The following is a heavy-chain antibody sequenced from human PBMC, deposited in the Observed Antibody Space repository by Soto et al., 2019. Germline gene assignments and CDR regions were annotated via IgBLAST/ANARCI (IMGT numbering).Heavy chain of an antibody. V-gene: IGHV4-59*08. CDR2: IYYSGST. CDR1: GGSISSYY. Sequence: QVQLQESGPGLVKPSETLSLTCTVSGGSISSYYWSWIRQPPGKGLEWIGYIYYSGSTNYNPSLXSXVXTXXDTSNNQFSLKLSSVTAADTAVYYCARRYGSCFDYWGQGTLVTVSS. J-gene: IGHJ4*02. D-gene: IGHD5-18*01. CDR3: ARRYGSCFDY.